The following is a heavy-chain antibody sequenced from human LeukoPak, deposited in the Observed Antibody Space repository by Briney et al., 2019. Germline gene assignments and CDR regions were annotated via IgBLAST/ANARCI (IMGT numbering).Heavy chain of an antibody. J-gene: IGHJ4*02. Sequence: PSETLSLTCTVSGGSISSYNWSWTPQPAGKGLEWIGRIYTSGSTNYNPSLKSRVTMSVDTSKNQLALKLISVSAADTAVYYCAREGYYYDSSGYYTHPDYWGQGTLVTVSS. V-gene: IGHV4-4*07. CDR3: AREGYYYDSSGYYTHPDY. CDR1: GGSISSYN. D-gene: IGHD3-22*01. CDR2: IYTSGST.